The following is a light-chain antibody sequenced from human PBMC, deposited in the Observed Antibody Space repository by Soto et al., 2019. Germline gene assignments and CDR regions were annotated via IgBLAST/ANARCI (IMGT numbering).Light chain of an antibody. CDR1: QSVSRY. CDR3: QQRSDWPS. CDR2: DAS. Sequence: EIVLTQSPATLSLSPGERATLSCRASQSVSRYLAWYQQKPDQAPRLLIYDASNRATGIPARFSGSGSETDFSLTISSLEPEDFAVYYCQQRSDWPSFGQGTKLEIK. J-gene: IGKJ2*01. V-gene: IGKV3-11*01.